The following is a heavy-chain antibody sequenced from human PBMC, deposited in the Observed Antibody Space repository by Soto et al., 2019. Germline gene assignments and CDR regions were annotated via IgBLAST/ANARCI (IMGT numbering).Heavy chain of an antibody. CDR2: ISYDGSNK. J-gene: IGHJ4*02. CDR1: GFTFSSYD. Sequence: SLRLSGAASGFTFSSYDMHWVRQAPGKGLEWVAVISYDGSNKYYADSVKGRFTISRGNSKNTLYLQMNSLRAEDTAVYYCAKDGPLGPFDYWGQGTLVTVSS. CDR3: AKDGPLGPFDY. V-gene: IGHV3-30*18.